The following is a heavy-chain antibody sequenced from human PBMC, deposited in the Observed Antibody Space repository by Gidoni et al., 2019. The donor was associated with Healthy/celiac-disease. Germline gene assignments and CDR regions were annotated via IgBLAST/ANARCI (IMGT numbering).Heavy chain of an antibody. V-gene: IGHV3-53*01. CDR2: IYSGGST. CDR1: GFTVSSNY. CDR3: ARGYGDYGNYFDY. D-gene: IGHD4-17*01. J-gene: IGHJ4*02. Sequence: EVQLVESGGGLIQPGGSLRLSCAASGFTVSSNYMSWVRQAPGKGMEWVSVIYSGGSTYYADSVKGRFTISRDNSKNTLYLQMNSLRAEDTAVYYCARGYGDYGNYFDYWGQGTLVTVSS.